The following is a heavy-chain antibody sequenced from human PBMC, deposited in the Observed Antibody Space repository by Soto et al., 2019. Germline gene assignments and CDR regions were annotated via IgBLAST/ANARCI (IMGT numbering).Heavy chain of an antibody. D-gene: IGHD6-13*01. CDR2: IWYDGSNK. J-gene: IGHJ4*02. V-gene: IGHV3-33*01. CDR3: VRAAAGGAIFDY. CDR1: GFTFSSYG. Sequence: QVQLVESGGGVVQPGRSLRLSCVASGFTFSSYGMHWVRQAPGKGLEWVAVIWYDGSNKYYADSVKGRFTISRDNSKNTLYLQMNSLRAVDTAVYYCVRAAAGGAIFDYWGQGTLVTVSS.